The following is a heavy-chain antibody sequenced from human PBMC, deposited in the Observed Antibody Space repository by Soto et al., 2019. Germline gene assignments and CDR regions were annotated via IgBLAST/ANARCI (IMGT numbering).Heavy chain of an antibody. CDR2: INGGNGHT. J-gene: IGHJ6*02. CDR1: GYTFSTYA. D-gene: IGHD1-1*01. V-gene: IGHV1-3*01. CDR3: ARRKGMEENYYYYGMDV. Sequence: ASVKVSCKASGYTFSTYALHWVLQAPGQGLEWMGWINGGNGHTRYSQKFKDRVTISRDTPASTAYMELSGLRSEDTAVYYCARRKGMEENYYYYGMDVWGQGTTVTVSS.